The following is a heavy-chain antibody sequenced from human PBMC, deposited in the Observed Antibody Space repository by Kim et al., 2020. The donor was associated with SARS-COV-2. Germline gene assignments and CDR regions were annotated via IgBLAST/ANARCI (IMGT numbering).Heavy chain of an antibody. CDR2: IKQDGSEK. J-gene: IGHJ3*02. CDR3: ARGSYYYDSSGYSTSGAFDI. V-gene: IGHV3-7*01. CDR1: GFTFSSYW. Sequence: GGSLRLSCAASGFTFSSYWMSWVRQAPGKGLEWVANIKQDGSEKYYVDSVKGRFTISRDNAKNSLYLQMNSLRAEDTAVYYCARGSYYYDSSGYSTSGAFDIWGQGTMVTVSS. D-gene: IGHD3-22*01.